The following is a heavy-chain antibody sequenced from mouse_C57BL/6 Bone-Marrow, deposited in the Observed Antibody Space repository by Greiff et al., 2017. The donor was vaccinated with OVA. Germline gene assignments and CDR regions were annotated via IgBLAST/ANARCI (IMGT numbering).Heavy chain of an antibody. CDR2: INPSSGYT. V-gene: IGHV1-7*01. CDR3: ASHYGYDVYAMDY. CDR1: GYTFTSYW. J-gene: IGHJ4*01. D-gene: IGHD2-2*01. Sequence: VQLVESGAELAKPGASVKLSCKASGYTFTSYWMHWVKQRPGQGLEWIGYINPSSGYTKYNQKFKDKATLTADKSSSTAYMQLSSLTYEDSAVYYCASHYGYDVYAMDYWGQGTSVTVSS.